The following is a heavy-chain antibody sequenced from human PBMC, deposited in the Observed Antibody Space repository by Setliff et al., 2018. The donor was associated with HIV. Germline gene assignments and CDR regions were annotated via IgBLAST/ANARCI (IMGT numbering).Heavy chain of an antibody. CDR2: IYAGDSDA. CDR1: GYTFSTYW. V-gene: IGHV5-51*01. J-gene: IGHJ5*02. CDR3: ARGSGHDKGSWFDP. D-gene: IGHD5-12*01. Sequence: PGESLKISCKASGYTFSTYWIGWVRQEPGKGLEYMGIIYAGDSDARYSPSFQGQVTFSADKSISTVYLQWSSLKTSDTAMYYCARGSGHDKGSWFDPWGQGALVTVSS.